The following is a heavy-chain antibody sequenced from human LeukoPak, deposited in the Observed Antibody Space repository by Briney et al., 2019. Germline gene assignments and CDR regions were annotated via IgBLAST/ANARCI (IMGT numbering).Heavy chain of an antibody. Sequence: SETLSLTCTLSGGSISTYYWSWIRQPPGKGLEWIGYIYHSGSTNYNPSLKSRVTISVDTSKNQFSLKLSSVTAADTAVYYCAINDFWSGYPYYYYMDVWGKGTTVTVSS. CDR2: IYHSGST. V-gene: IGHV4-59*01. CDR1: GGSISTYY. J-gene: IGHJ6*03. D-gene: IGHD3-3*01. CDR3: AINDFWSGYPYYYYMDV.